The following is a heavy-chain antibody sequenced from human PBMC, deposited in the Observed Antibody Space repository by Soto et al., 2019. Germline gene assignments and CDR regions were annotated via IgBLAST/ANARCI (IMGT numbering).Heavy chain of an antibody. Sequence: ASVKVSCKASGYTFANYARQWARQAPGQRLEWMGWINAGNGNTKYSQKFQGRVTITRDTSASTAYMELSSLRSEDTAVYYCARGPLDRPPYFDYWGQGTLLTVSS. CDR3: ARGPLDRPPYFDY. CDR2: INAGNGNT. CDR1: GYTFANYA. V-gene: IGHV1-3*01. J-gene: IGHJ4*02.